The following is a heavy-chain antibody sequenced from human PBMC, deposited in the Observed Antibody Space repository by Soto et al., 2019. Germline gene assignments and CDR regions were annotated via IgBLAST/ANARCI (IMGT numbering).Heavy chain of an antibody. J-gene: IGHJ4*02. Sequence: ASVKVSCKASGYTFTGYYMHWVRQAPGQGLEWMGWINPNSGGTNYAQKFQGWVTMTRDTSISTAYMELSRLRSDDTAVYYCARDLGMDCSGGSCYSDQKCLDYWGQGTLVTVSS. CDR3: ARDLGMDCSGGSCYSDQKCLDY. CDR1: GYTFTGYY. D-gene: IGHD2-15*01. V-gene: IGHV1-2*04. CDR2: INPNSGGT.